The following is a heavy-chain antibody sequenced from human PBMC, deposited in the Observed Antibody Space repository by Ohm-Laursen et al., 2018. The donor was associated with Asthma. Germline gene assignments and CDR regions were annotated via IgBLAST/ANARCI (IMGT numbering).Heavy chain of an antibody. CDR1: GGSISSSSYY. V-gene: IGHV4-39*01. CDR2: IYYSGST. CDR3: ARHPRNYYGSGVDY. Sequence: PSETLSLTCTVSGGSISSSSYYWGWIRQPPGKGLEWIGSIYYSGSTYYNPSLKSRVTISVDTPKNRFSLKLSSVTAADTAVYYCARHPRNYYGSGVDYWGQGTLVTVSS. D-gene: IGHD3-10*01. J-gene: IGHJ4*02.